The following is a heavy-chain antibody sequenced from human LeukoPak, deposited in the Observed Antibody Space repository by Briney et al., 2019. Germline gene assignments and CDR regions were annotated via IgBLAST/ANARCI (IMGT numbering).Heavy chain of an antibody. J-gene: IGHJ4*02. Sequence: GGSLRLSCAASGFTFSSYWMSWVRQAPGKGLEWVANIKQDGSERYYVDSVKGRFTISRDNAKNSLYLQMNSLRAEDTAVYYCASFGSLRVERRGTIDYWGQGTLVTVSS. V-gene: IGHV3-7*01. CDR2: IKQDGSER. CDR1: GFTFSSYW. D-gene: IGHD1-1*01. CDR3: ASFGSLRVERRGTIDY.